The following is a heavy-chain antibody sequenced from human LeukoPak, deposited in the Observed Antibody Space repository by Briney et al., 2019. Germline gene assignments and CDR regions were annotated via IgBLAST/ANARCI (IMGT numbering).Heavy chain of an antibody. J-gene: IGHJ4*02. CDR3: VRDPVRRFDY. CDR2: ISGGSSDL. D-gene: IGHD3-10*01. CDR1: GFIFGDYS. Sequence: GGSLRLSCAASGFIFGDYSMNWARQAPGKGLEWISYISGGSSDLHYADSVKGRFTISRDNAKNSLYLQMNSLRDEDTAVYYCVRDPVRRFDYWGQGALVTVSS. V-gene: IGHV3-48*02.